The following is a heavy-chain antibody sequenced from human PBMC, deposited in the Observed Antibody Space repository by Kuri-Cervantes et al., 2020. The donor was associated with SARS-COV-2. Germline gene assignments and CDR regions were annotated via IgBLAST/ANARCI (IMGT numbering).Heavy chain of an antibody. CDR2: IYTSGST. Sequence: GSLRLSCTVSGGSISSYYWSWIRQPAGKGLEWIGRIYTSGSTNYNPSLKSRVTMSVDTSKNQFSLKLSSVTAADTAVYYCARLASSRGTREFDYWGQGTLVTVSS. V-gene: IGHV4-4*07. CDR1: GGSISSYY. J-gene: IGHJ4*02. D-gene: IGHD2-8*01. CDR3: ARLASSRGTREFDY.